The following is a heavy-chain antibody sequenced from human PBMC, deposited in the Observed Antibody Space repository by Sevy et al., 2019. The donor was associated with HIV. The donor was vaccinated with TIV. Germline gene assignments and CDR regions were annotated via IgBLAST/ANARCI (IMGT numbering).Heavy chain of an antibody. D-gene: IGHD2-15*01. J-gene: IGHJ5*01. CDR3: ARDSARVIVPTAGFDS. Sequence: VGSLRLSCSASGFSVRSFSMHWVRQAPGKGLEWVAALLYNVRTEEYADSVKGRFTISRDNSKNTLNLEMNSLRVEDTALYFCARDSARVIVPTAGFDSWGQGVLVTVSS. V-gene: IGHV3-33*03. CDR2: LLYNVRTE. CDR1: GFSVRSFS.